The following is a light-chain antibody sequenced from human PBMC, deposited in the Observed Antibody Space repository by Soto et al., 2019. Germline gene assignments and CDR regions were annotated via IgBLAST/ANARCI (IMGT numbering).Light chain of an antibody. CDR2: EGS. CDR1: SSDVGSYNL. Sequence: QSVLTQPASVSGSPGQSITISCTGTSSDVGSYNLVSWYQQHPGKAPKLMIYEGSKRPSGVSDRFSGSKSGNTASLTISGLQAEDEADYYCSSYATSSTVFGGGTKVTVL. J-gene: IGLJ2*01. CDR3: SSYATSSTV. V-gene: IGLV2-23*01.